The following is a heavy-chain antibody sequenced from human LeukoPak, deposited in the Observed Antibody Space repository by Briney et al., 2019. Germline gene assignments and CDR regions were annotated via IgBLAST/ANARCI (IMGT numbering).Heavy chain of an antibody. J-gene: IGHJ4*02. CDR2: IRYDGSNK. CDR3: ANYDFWSGTGRSFDY. CDR1: GFTFSSYG. V-gene: IGHV3-30*02. D-gene: IGHD3-3*01. Sequence: GGSLRLSCAASGFTFSSYGMHWVRQAPGKGLEWVAFIRYDGSNKYYADSVKGRFTISRDNSKNTLYLQMNSLRAEDTAVYYCANYDFWSGTGRSFDYWGQGTLVTVSS.